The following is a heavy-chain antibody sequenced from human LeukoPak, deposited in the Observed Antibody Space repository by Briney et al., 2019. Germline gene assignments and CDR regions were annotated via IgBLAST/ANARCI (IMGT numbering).Heavy chain of an antibody. CDR1: GGSFSGYY. D-gene: IGHD6-19*01. CDR3: ARGLARYSSGIFDP. CDR2: INHSGST. V-gene: IGHV4-34*01. Sequence: SETLSLTCAVYGGSFSGYYWSWIRQPPGKGLEWIGEINHSGSTNYNPSLKSRVTISVDTSKNQFSLKLSSVTAADTAVYYCARGLARYSSGIFDPWGQGTLVTVSS. J-gene: IGHJ5*02.